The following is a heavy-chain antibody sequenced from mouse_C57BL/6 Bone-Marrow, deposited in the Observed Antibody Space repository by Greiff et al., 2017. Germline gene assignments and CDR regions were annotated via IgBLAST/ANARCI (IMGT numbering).Heavy chain of an antibody. V-gene: IGHV5-9-1*02. Sequence: EVMLVESGEGLVKPGGSLKLSCAASGFTFSSYAMSWVRQTPEKRLEWVAYISSGGDYIYYADTVKGRFTISRDNARNTLYLQMSSLKSEGTAMYYCTRERGYGSSPYYFDYWGQGTTLTVSS. CDR3: TRERGYGSSPYYFDY. CDR2: ISSGGDYI. CDR1: GFTFSSYA. J-gene: IGHJ2*01. D-gene: IGHD1-1*01.